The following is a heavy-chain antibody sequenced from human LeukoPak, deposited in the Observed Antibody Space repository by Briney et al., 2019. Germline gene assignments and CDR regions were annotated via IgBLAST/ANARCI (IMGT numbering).Heavy chain of an antibody. V-gene: IGHV3-66*01. CDR3: ASLMGRIDY. D-gene: IGHD3-10*01. CDR2: IYSGGST. J-gene: IGHJ4*02. Sequence: GGSLRLSCAASEFSVSSNYMSWVRQAPGKGLEWVSVIYSGGSTYYADSVKGRFTISRDNSKNTLYLQMNSLRAEDTAVYYCASLMGRIDYWGQGTLVTVSS. CDR1: EFSVSSNY.